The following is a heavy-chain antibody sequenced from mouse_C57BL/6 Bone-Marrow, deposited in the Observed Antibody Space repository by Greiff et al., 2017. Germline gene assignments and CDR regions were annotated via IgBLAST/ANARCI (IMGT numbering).Heavy chain of an antibody. CDR1: GFTFSSYA. D-gene: IGHD1-1*01. CDR3: TRYYYGSSHWYFDV. CDR2: ISSGGDYI. Sequence: EVKLVESGEGLVKPGGSLKLSCAASGFTFSSYAMSWVRQTPEKRLEWVAYISSGGDYIYYADTVQGRFTISRDNARNTLYLQMSSLKSEDTAMYYCTRYYYGSSHWYFDVWGTGTTVTVSS. J-gene: IGHJ1*03. V-gene: IGHV5-9-1*02.